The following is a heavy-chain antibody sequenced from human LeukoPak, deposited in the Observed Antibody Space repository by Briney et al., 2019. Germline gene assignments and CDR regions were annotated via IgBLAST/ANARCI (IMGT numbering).Heavy chain of an antibody. CDR3: ARTLAGYSSGEYYFDY. Sequence: SETLSLTCTVSGGSISSPSYYWGWIRQPPGKGLEWIGNIYYSGSTYYNPSLKSRVTVSVDTSKNQFSLKLSSVTAADTAVYYCARTLAGYSSGEYYFDYWGQGTLVTVSS. V-gene: IGHV4-39*07. D-gene: IGHD6-19*01. CDR2: IYYSGST. CDR1: GGSISSPSYY. J-gene: IGHJ4*02.